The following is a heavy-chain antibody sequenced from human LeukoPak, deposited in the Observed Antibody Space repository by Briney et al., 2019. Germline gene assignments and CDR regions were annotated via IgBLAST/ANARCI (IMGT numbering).Heavy chain of an antibody. V-gene: IGHV3-7*04. CDR1: GFTFSNYW. CDR3: ARDLYASGSHDY. D-gene: IGHD3-10*01. CDR2: KRQDGSAK. J-gene: IGHJ4*02. Sequence: PGASLRLSCAASGFTFSNYWMTWVRQAPGKGLEWVGNKRQDGSAKHYLDSVKGRFTISRDNDKNSLYLQMNSLRVDDTAVYYCARDLYASGSHDYWGQGTLVTVS.